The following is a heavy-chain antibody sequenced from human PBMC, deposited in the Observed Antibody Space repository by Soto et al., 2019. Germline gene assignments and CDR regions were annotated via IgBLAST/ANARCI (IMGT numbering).Heavy chain of an antibody. CDR2: IYYSGST. V-gene: IGHV4-59*01. D-gene: IGHD3-10*01. J-gene: IGHJ6*03. CDR1: GGSISSYY. CDR3: ARDQSGYYGSGSYILSGYYYYMDV. Sequence: SETLSLTCTVSGGSISSYYWSWIRQPPGKGLEWIGYIYYSGSTNYNPSLKSRVTISVDTSKNQFSLKLSSVTAADTAVYYCARDQSGYYGSGSYILSGYYYYMDVWGKGTTVTVSS.